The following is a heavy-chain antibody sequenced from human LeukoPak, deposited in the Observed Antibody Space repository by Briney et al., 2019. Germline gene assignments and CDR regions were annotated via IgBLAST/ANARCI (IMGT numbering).Heavy chain of an antibody. V-gene: IGHV4-59*08. J-gene: IGHJ4*02. CDR3: ARLSTYSHFDL. D-gene: IGHD1-26*01. CDR1: GASITTNY. CDR2: IFYSGNT. Sequence: SETLSLTCTVSGASITTNYWSWFRQSPGKGLEWIGYIFYSGNTKYSPSLESRVTISVDTSKNHFSLNLKSVTAADTAVYYCARLSTYSHFDLWGQGTLVTVSS.